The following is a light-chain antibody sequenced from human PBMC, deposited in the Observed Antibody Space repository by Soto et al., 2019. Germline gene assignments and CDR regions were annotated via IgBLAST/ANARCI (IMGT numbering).Light chain of an antibody. CDR1: EDISDY. Sequence: DVQMTQSPASLSASVGDSVTVSCRASEDISDYLNWYQQKPGKPPKLLIFAASTLQSGVPSRFSGHGSGTDFSLTITNLQPEDFATYFCQRSLSKFNFGLGTRLEIK. V-gene: IGKV1-39*01. CDR3: QRSLSKFN. CDR2: AAS. J-gene: IGKJ5*01.